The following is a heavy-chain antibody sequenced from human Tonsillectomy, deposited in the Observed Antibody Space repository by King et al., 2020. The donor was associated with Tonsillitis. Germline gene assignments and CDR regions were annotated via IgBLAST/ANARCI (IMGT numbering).Heavy chain of an antibody. CDR2: IKSKTDGGTT. J-gene: IGHJ4*02. D-gene: IGHD6-13*01. Sequence: VQLVESGGGLVKPGGSLRLSCAASGFTFSDAWMNWVRQAPGKGLEWVGRIKSKTDGGTTDYAAPVKGRFTISRDDSKNTLYLQMNSLRAEDTAVYYCASLEDSSSWYVIDWGQGTLVTVSS. CDR1: GFTFSDAW. V-gene: IGHV3-15*07. CDR3: ASLEDSSSWYVID.